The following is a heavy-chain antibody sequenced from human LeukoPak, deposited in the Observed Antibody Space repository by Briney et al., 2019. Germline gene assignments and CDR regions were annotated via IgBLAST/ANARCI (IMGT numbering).Heavy chain of an antibody. CDR3: ASVRADYDFWSGYNYYYGMDV. J-gene: IGHJ6*02. CDR1: GFTVSSNY. Sequence: GGSLRLSCAASGFTVSSNYMSWVRQAPGKGLEWVSGIYSGGSTYYADSVKGRFTISRDNSKNTLYLQMNSLRAEDTAEYYCASVRADYDFWSGYNYYYGMDVWGQGPTVTVSS. D-gene: IGHD3-3*01. V-gene: IGHV3-66*01. CDR2: IYSGGST.